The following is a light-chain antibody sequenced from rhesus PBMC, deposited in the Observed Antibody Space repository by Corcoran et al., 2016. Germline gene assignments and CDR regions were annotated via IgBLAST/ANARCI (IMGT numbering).Light chain of an antibody. Sequence: DVVMTQSPLSLPVTPGQPASISCRSSQSLVQSDGKTYLNWLQQKTGQPPRRRIYQVSNRDSGVPDRFRGRGSGPVFTLKLSRVESGDVGVYYCVLGAHWPLTFGGGTKVEIK. CDR1: QSLVQSDGKTY. CDR3: VLGAHWPLT. CDR2: QVS. J-gene: IGKJ4*01. V-gene: IGKV2S9*01.